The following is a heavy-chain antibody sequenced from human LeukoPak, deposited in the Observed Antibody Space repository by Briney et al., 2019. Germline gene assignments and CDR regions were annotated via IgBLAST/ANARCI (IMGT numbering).Heavy chain of an antibody. D-gene: IGHD6-6*01. J-gene: IGHJ3*02. CDR2: IYPYGGDT. CDR3: ARDRNSGSSLDI. V-gene: IGHV1-2*02. CDR1: GYTFTGYY. Sequence: ASVKVSCKASGYTFTGYYIHWVRQAPGQGLEWMGWIYPYGGDTNYAQNFQGRVTMTRDTSISTAYMELSSLKSDDTAVYYCARDRNSGSSLDIWGQGTMLTVSS.